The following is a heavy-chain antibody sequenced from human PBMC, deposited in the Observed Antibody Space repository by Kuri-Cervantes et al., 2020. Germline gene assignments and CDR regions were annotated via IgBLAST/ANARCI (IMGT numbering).Heavy chain of an antibody. D-gene: IGHD3-3*01. CDR2: VNPSGGSR. Sequence: ASVKVSCKASGYTFTSYYMHWVRQAPGQGLEWMGIVNPSGGSRSYAQKFQGRVTMTRDTSTSTVYMELSSLRSEDTAVYYCARDLFRGSVFLEWSPPQRFGYWGQGTLVTVSS. CDR1: GYTFTSYY. CDR3: ARDLFRGSVFLEWSPPQRFGY. V-gene: IGHV1-46*01. J-gene: IGHJ4*02.